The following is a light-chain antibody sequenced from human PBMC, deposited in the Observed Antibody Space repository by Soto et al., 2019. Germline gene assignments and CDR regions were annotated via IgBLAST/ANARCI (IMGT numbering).Light chain of an antibody. CDR2: DVS. CDR3: SSFTTSSTLV. J-gene: IGLJ1*01. V-gene: IGLV2-14*01. CDR1: SSDVGSFDS. Sequence: QSLLTQPASVSASPGQPITASCTGTSSDVGSFDSVAWYKHNPGKAPKLMIYDVSNRPSGVSSRFSGSKSGNTASLSISGLQTEDEANYYCSSFTTSSTLVFGTGTKVTVL.